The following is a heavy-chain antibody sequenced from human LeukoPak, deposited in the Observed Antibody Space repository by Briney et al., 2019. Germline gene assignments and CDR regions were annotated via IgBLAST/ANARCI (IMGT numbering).Heavy chain of an antibody. J-gene: IGHJ6*02. V-gene: IGHV3-23*01. CDR3: ARVWQLGV. Sequence: GGSLRLSCAASGFTFSRYAMSWVRQAPGKGLEWVSSISGSGGSTYYAASVKGRFTISRDNAHNSLYLQMNSLRDDDTAVYYCARVWQLGVWGQGTAVTVSS. CDR2: ISGSGGST. CDR1: GFTFSRYA. D-gene: IGHD3-10*01.